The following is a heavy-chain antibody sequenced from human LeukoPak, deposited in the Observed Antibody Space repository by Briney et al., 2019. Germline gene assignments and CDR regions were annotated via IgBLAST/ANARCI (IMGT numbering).Heavy chain of an antibody. J-gene: IGHJ4*02. D-gene: IGHD3-22*01. V-gene: IGHV4-34*01. CDR3: ARGSDCYDSSGYVGFDC. Sequence: SETLSLTCAVYGGSFSGYYWSWIRQPPGKGLEWIGEINHSGSTNYNPSLKSRVTISVDTSKNQFSLKLSSVTAADTAVYYCARGSDCYDSSGYVGFDCWGQGTLVTVSS. CDR1: GGSFSGYY. CDR2: INHSGST.